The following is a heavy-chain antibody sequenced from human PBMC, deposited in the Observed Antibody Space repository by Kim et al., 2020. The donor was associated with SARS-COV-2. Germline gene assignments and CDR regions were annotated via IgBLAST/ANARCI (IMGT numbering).Heavy chain of an antibody. V-gene: IGHV4-59*01. CDR2: IYHNGNT. Sequence: SETLSLTCTVSGGSMISYYWTWIRQPPGKGLEWIGYIYHNGNTNYNPSLKSRVTMLLDTSKNQFSVKLTSVTAADTAVYYCARGGSPDYFYYYMNVWGTG. J-gene: IGHJ6*03. D-gene: IGHD3-9*01. CDR3: ARGGSPDYFYYYMNV. CDR1: GGSMISYY.